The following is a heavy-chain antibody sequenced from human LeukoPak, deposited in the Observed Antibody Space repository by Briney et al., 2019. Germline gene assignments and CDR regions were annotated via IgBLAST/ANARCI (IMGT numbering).Heavy chain of an antibody. CDR1: GGSFSDYY. Sequence: SETLSLTCAVYGGSFSDYYCRWIRQPPGKGLEWVGEINHGGSTNYSPSLKSRVTLSADTSKKQCSLKLSSVTAADTAVYYCAYSSAFQQHCGQGTLVTVSS. J-gene: IGHJ1*01. V-gene: IGHV4-34*01. CDR2: INHGGST. D-gene: IGHD3-22*01. CDR3: AYSSAFQQH.